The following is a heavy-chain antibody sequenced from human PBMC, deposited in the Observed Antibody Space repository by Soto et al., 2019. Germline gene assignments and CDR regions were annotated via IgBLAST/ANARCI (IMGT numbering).Heavy chain of an antibody. CDR3: ARKLRSTMYFLYYYIDV. V-gene: IGHV4-34*01. CDR2: INHSGST. D-gene: IGHD2-2*01. J-gene: IGHJ6*03. Sequence: SETLSLTCAVYGGSFSGYYWSWIRQPPGKGLEWIGEINHSGSTNYNPSLKSRVTISVDTSKNQFSLKLSSVTAADTAVYYCARKLRSTMYFLYYYIDVWGKGTTVTVSS. CDR1: GGSFSGYY.